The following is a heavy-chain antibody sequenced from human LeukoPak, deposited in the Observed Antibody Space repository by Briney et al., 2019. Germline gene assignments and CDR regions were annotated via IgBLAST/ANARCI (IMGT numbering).Heavy chain of an antibody. Sequence: ASVKVSCKASGYTFASYYIHWVRQAPGQGLEWMGIINPGGGGTTYAQKFQGRVTMTSDTSTRTVYMELSSLRYEDTAVYYCARDGDYSNYSFDYWSQGTLVTVSS. CDR2: INPGGGGT. V-gene: IGHV1-46*01. CDR3: ARDGDYSNYSFDY. J-gene: IGHJ4*02. D-gene: IGHD4-11*01. CDR1: GYTFASYY.